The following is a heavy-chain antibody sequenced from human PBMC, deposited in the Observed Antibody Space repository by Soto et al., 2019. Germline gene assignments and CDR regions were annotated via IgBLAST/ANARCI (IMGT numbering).Heavy chain of an antibody. CDR3: ARGTPYTTGWYYFDF. Sequence: GGSLRLSCAASGFTFTTYGMHWVRQAPGKGLEWVAVISYDGTNKFYEDSVDGRFTISRDNSKNTLFLQMNSLRPEDTAVYYCARGTPYTTGWYYFDFWGQGTLVTVSS. CDR2: ISYDGTNK. J-gene: IGHJ4*02. D-gene: IGHD6-19*01. V-gene: IGHV3-30*03. CDR1: GFTFTTYG.